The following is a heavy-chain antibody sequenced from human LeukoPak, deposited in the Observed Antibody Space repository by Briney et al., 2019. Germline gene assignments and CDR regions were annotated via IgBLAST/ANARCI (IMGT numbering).Heavy chain of an antibody. CDR1: AFTFNNYW. Sequence: QFGGCLRLSCAASAFTFNNYWMSWVRQAPGKGLGWVANIKQDGSEKYSVDSVKGRFTTSRNNAKNSLYLQMNSLRAEETAVYYCARVIRGNIYGPLDYWGQGTLVTVSS. V-gene: IGHV3-7*01. CDR2: IKQDGSEK. J-gene: IGHJ4*02. CDR3: ARVIRGNIYGPLDY. D-gene: IGHD5-18*01.